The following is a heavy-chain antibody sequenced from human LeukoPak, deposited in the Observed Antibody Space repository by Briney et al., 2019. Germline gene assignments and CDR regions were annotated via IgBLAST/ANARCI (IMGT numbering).Heavy chain of an antibody. CDR3: GKTGHDYGDSDIDN. Sequence: HTGGVLKLSLGTPGFTFSSDAIALDGQAPGRGLGWVLLISAEADSINYAVSVKGRVTISRDSSKNTPYRQMSSLRAEDMAVSFCGKTGHDYGDSDIDNWGQGTLVSVSS. D-gene: IGHD4-17*01. CDR1: GFTFSSDA. J-gene: IGHJ4*02. CDR2: ISAEADSI. V-gene: IGHV3-23*01.